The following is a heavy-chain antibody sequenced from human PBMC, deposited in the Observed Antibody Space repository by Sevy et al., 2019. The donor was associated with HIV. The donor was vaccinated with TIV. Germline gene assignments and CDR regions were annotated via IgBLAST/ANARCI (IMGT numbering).Heavy chain of an antibody. V-gene: IGHV3-30*03. J-gene: IGHJ4*02. D-gene: IGHD2-2*01. Sequence: GGSLRLSYSASKFTFSLYAMHSVRQAPGKGLEVVAGISYDGSSECYADSAKGRFTISRDNSKNTLFLQMNSLGVEDTAVYYCLGYCSSTNCRFAYWGQGTLVTVSS. CDR2: ISYDGSSE. CDR3: LGYCSSTNCRFAY. CDR1: KFTFSLYA.